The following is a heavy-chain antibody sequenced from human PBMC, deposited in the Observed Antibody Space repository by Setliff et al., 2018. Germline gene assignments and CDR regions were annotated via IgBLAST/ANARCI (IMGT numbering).Heavy chain of an antibody. CDR2: VYYSGST. V-gene: IGHV4-59*08. CDR1: GGSINSHY. J-gene: IGHJ5*02. D-gene: IGHD3-10*01. Sequence: SETLSLTCTVSGGSINSHYWGWIRQPPGKGLEWIGYVYYSGSTNYNPSLKSRVTISVDTSKNQFSLKLSSVTAADTAVYYCARVKGGRGFGELLSNWFDPWGQGTLVTVSS. CDR3: ARVKGGRGFGELLSNWFDP.